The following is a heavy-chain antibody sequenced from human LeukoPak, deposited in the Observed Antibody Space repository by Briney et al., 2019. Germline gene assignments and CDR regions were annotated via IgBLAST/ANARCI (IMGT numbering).Heavy chain of an antibody. D-gene: IGHD3-9*01. V-gene: IGHV3-21*01. Sequence: GGSLRLSCAASGFTFSSYSMNWVRQAPGKGLEWVSSISSSSSYIYYADSVKGRFTISRDNAKNSLYLQMNSLRAEDTAVYYCARDLYDILTGYEPAFDYWGQGTLVTVSS. CDR1: GFTFSSYS. CDR3: ARDLYDILTGYEPAFDY. J-gene: IGHJ4*02. CDR2: ISSSSSYI.